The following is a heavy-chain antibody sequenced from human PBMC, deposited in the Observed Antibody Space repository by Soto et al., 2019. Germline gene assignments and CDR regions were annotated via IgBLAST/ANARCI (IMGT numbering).Heavy chain of an antibody. Sequence: QVQLVQSGAEVKKPGSSVKVSCKASGGTFSSYAISWVRQAPGQGLEWMGGIIPISGTANYAQKFQGRVTITAHESTSTAYMERSSLRTEDTAVYYCARSQGSSTSLDIYYNYYYGMDVWRQGTTVTVSS. J-gene: IGHJ6*02. V-gene: IGHV1-69*01. CDR2: IIPISGTA. D-gene: IGHD2-2*01. CDR3: ARSQGSSTSLDIYYNYYYGMDV. CDR1: GGTFSSYA.